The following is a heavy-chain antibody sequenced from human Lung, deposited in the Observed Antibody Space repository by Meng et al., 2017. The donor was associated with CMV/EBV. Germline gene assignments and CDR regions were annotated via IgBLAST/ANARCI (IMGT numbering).Heavy chain of an antibody. CDR3: ARDGAPAATPWGNWFDP. D-gene: IGHD2-2*01. V-gene: IGHV3-7*01. J-gene: IGHJ5*02. Sequence: SCAASGFTFSSYWMSWVRQAPGKGLEWVANIKQDGSEKYYVDSVKGRFTISRDNAKNSLYLQMNSLRAEDTAVYYCARDGAPAATPWGNWFDPWGQGTXVTVSS. CDR2: IKQDGSEK. CDR1: GFTFSSYW.